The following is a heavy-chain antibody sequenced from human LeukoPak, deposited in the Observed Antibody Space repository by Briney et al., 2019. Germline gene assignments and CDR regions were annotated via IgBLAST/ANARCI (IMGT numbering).Heavy chain of an antibody. CDR2: ISSSSTYI. CDR3: ARTSGGFDY. D-gene: IGHD1-26*01. V-gene: IGHV3-21*01. CDR1: GFTFSNAW. J-gene: IGHJ4*02. Sequence: GGSLRLSCAASGFTFSNAWMSWVRQAPGKGLEWVSSISSSSTYIYYADSVKGRFTISRDNAKNSLYLQMDSLRAEDTAVYYCARTSGGFDYWGQGTLVTVSS.